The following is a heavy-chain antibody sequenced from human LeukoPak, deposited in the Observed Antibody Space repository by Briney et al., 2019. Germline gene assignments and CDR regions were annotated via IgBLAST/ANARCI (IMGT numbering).Heavy chain of an antibody. Sequence: ASVKVSCKASGYSFTGYYIHWVRQAPGQGLEWMGWIYPNSGDTNYAQKFQGRVTLTRDTSITTAYMELRSLKSDGTAVYYCARGRSSEGTSVLVPPVVPALNWFDPWGQGTLVTVSS. CDR3: ARGRSSEGTSVLVPPVVPALNWFDP. V-gene: IGHV1-2*02. CDR1: GYSFTGYY. D-gene: IGHD2-2*01. J-gene: IGHJ5*02. CDR2: IYPNSGDT.